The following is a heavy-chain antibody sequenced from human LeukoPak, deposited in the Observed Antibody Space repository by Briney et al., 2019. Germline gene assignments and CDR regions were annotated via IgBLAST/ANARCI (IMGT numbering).Heavy chain of an antibody. CDR3: ARIPQGGWSGYYYFDY. Sequence: ASVKVSCKASGYTFTTYVINWVRQAAGQGLEWMGWISPYNGNTHYAEKLQGRVTMTTDTSTSTGYMELRSLTSEDTAVYYCARIPQGGWSGYYYFDYWGQGTLVTVSS. J-gene: IGHJ4*02. CDR2: ISPYNGNT. CDR1: GYTFTTYV. D-gene: IGHD3-3*01. V-gene: IGHV1-18*01.